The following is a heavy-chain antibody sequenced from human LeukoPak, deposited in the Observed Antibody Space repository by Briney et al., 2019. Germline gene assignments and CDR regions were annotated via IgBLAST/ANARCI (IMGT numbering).Heavy chain of an antibody. V-gene: IGHV1-46*01. Sequence: GASVKVSCKASGYTFTSYYMHWVRQAPGQGLEWMGIINPSGGSTSYAQKFQGRVTMTRDTSTSTVYMELSSLRSEDTAVYYCARAVAVGNYYDSSGYYDYWGRETWSPSPQ. CDR2: INPSGGST. J-gene: IGHJ4*02. CDR1: GYTFTSYY. CDR3: ARAVAVGNYYDSSGYYDY. D-gene: IGHD3-22*01.